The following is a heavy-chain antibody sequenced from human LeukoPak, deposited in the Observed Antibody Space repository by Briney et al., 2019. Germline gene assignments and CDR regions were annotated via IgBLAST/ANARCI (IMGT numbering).Heavy chain of an antibody. V-gene: IGHV1-2*02. CDR2: INPNSGGT. Sequence: ASVKVSCKASGYTFTGYYMHWVRQAPGQGLEWMGWINPNSGGTNYAQKFQGRVTMTRDTSISTAYMELSRLRSDDTAVYYCARGASGYSYGRGDFDYWGQGTLVTVSS. D-gene: IGHD5-18*01. CDR3: ARGASGYSYGRGDFDY. CDR1: GYTFTGYY. J-gene: IGHJ4*02.